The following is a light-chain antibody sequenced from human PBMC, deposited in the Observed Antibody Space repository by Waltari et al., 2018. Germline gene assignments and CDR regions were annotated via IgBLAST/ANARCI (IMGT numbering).Light chain of an antibody. V-gene: IGKV1-5*03. CDR1: QNINTW. Sequence: DIQMTQSPSTLSASVGDRVTITCRASQNINTWLAWYQQKPGKAPNLLIYKASSLESGVPSRFSGSGSGTEFTLTISSLQPDDFATYYCLQYNGEPRTFGQGTKVEVK. CDR2: KAS. J-gene: IGKJ1*01. CDR3: LQYNGEPRT.